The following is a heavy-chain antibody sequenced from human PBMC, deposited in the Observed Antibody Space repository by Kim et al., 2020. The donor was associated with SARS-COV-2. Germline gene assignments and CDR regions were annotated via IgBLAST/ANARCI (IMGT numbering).Heavy chain of an antibody. D-gene: IGHD4-17*01. J-gene: IGHJ5*02. CDR2: IKQDGSQK. CDR1: AIIFSRYW. CDR3: ARVGDYGDSRLDP. Sequence: GGSLRLSCAAPAIIFSRYWMSWVRQAPGKGLEWVANIKQDGSQKNYVDSVKGRFTISRDNAKNSLYLQMNSLRAEDTAVYYCARVGDYGDSRLDPWGQGTLVTVSS. V-gene: IGHV3-7*01.